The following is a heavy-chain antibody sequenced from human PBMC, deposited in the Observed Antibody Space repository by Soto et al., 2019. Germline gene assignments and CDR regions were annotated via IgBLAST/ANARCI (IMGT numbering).Heavy chain of an antibody. V-gene: IGHV3-30*18. J-gene: IGHJ4*02. CDR3: AKEERGSYAH. CDR2: ISYDGSNK. D-gene: IGHD1-26*01. CDR1: GFTFSSYG. Sequence: QVQLVESRGGVVQPGRSLRLSCAASGFTFSSYGMHWVRQAPGKGLEWVAVISYDGSNKYYADSVKGRFTISRDNSKNTLYLQMNSLRAEDTAVYYCAKEERGSYAHWGQGTLVTVSS.